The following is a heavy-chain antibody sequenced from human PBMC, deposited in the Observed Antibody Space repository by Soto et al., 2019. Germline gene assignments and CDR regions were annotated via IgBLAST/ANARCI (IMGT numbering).Heavy chain of an antibody. J-gene: IGHJ6*02. D-gene: IGHD5-18*01. CDR3: ARGRGYSYGYYYGMDV. CDR1: GYTFTSYD. CDR2: MNPNSGNT. V-gene: IGHV1-8*01. Sequence: ASVKVSCKASGYTFTSYDINWVRQATGQGLEWMGWMNPNSGNTGYAQKFQGRVTMTRNTSISTAYMELSSLRSEDTAVYYCARGRGYSYGYYYGMDVWGQGTTVTVSS.